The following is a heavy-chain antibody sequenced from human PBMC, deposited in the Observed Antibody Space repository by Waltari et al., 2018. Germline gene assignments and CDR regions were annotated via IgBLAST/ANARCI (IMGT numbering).Heavy chain of an antibody. Sequence: QVQLQESGPGLVKPSETLSLTCTVSGGSISSHYWSWIRQPPGKGLEWIGYIYYSGSTNYNPSLKSRVTISVDTSKNQFSLKLSSVTAADTAVYYCARAARGFVDYWGQGTLVTVSS. CDR3: ARAARGFVDY. J-gene: IGHJ4*02. V-gene: IGHV4-59*11. D-gene: IGHD5-18*01. CDR1: GGSISSHY. CDR2: IYYSGST.